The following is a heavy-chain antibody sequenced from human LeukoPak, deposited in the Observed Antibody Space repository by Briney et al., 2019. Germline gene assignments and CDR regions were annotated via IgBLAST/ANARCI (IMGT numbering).Heavy chain of an antibody. Sequence: GASVKVSCKASGYTFTGYYMHWVRQAPGQGLEWMGRINPNSGGTNYAQKFQGRVTMTRDTSIGTAYMELSRLRSDDTAVYYCARDILAVAGDYWGQGTLVTVFS. J-gene: IGHJ4*02. CDR1: GYTFTGYY. V-gene: IGHV1-2*06. CDR3: ARDILAVAGDY. CDR2: INPNSGGT. D-gene: IGHD6-19*01.